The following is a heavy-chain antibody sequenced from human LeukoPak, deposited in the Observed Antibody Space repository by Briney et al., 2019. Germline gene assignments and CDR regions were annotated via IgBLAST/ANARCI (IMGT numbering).Heavy chain of an antibody. V-gene: IGHV3-7*01. CDR2: IKQDGSEK. Sequence: GGSLRLSCAASGFTLSSYWMSWVRQAPGKGLEWVANIKQDGSEKYYVDSVKGRFTISRDNAKNSLYLQMNSLRAEDTAVYYCAREYDFWSGYPLDYWGQGTLVTVSS. J-gene: IGHJ4*02. CDR3: AREYDFWSGYPLDY. D-gene: IGHD3-3*01. CDR1: GFTLSSYW.